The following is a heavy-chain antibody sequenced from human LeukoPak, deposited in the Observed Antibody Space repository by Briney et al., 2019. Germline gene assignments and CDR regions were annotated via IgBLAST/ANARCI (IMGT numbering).Heavy chain of an antibody. Sequence: SETLSLTCTVSGGSISSYYWSWIRQPPGKGLEWIGYIYYSGSTNYNPSLKSRVTISVDTSKNQFSLKLSSVTAADTAVYYCARAPYAYDFWSGYHFEWFDPWGQGTLVTVSS. J-gene: IGHJ5*02. CDR1: GGSISSYY. V-gene: IGHV4-59*01. CDR2: IYYSGST. CDR3: ARAPYAYDFWSGYHFEWFDP. D-gene: IGHD3-3*01.